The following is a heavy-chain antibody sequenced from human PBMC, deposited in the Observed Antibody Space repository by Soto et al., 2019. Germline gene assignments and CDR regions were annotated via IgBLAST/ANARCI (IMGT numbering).Heavy chain of an antibody. D-gene: IGHD4-17*01. V-gene: IGHV3-33*01. Sequence: QVQLVESGGGVVQPGRCLRLSCAASGFTFSSYSMHWVRQAPGKRLEWVAVIWYDGSNKYYAESVKGRFALSRDNSKNTLYLQMDSLRAEDTAVYYCARAAYAKEGVDYWGQGTLVTVSS. J-gene: IGHJ4*02. CDR1: GFTFSSYS. CDR3: ARAAYAKEGVDY. CDR2: IWYDGSNK.